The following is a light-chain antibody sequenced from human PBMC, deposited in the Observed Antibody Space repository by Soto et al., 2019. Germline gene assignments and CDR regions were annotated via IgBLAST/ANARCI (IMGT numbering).Light chain of an antibody. CDR3: QQYNNGLT. CDR2: GAS. Sequence: EIVMTQSPTTLSVSPGERATLSCRASQSVSTNVAWYQQKPGQAPRLLIYGASTRDTGIPARFSGSGSGTEVTLTISSLQSEDFAVYYCQQYNNGLTFGGGTKVEIK. V-gene: IGKV3-15*01. CDR1: QSVSTN. J-gene: IGKJ4*01.